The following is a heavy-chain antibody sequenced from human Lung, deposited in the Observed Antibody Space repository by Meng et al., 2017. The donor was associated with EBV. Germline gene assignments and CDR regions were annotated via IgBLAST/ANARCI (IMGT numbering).Heavy chain of an antibody. Sequence: EVQVMESGXGLVQPGGSLRLSCAASGFTLGSYWVHWVRQAPGKGLVWVSRINTDGSVINYADSVKGRFTISRDNAKNTVYLQMNNLRAEDTAVYYCAKDCFGDKDSWGQGTLVTVSS. J-gene: IGHJ4*02. CDR1: GFTLGSYW. CDR2: INTDGSVI. V-gene: IGHV3-74*01. CDR3: AKDCFGDKDS. D-gene: IGHD2-21*01.